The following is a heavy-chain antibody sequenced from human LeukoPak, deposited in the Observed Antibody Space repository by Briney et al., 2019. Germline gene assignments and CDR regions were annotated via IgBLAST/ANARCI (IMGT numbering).Heavy chain of an antibody. CDR1: GYTFTSYG. D-gene: IGHD2-2*01. CDR3: ARYEVPAAIPFRYYYYGMDV. CDR2: ISAYNGNT. J-gene: IGHJ6*02. V-gene: IGHV1-18*01. Sequence: GASVKVSCKASGYTFTSYGISWVRQAPGQGLEWMGWISAYNGNTNYAQKLQGRVTMTTDTSTSTAYMELRSLRSDDTAVYYCARYEVPAAIPFRYYYYGMDVWGQGTTVTVSS.